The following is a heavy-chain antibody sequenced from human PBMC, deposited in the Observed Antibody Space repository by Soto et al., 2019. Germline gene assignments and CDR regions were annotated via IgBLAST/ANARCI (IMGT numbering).Heavy chain of an antibody. CDR2: VNWNGGST. Sequence: EVQLVESGGGVLRPGGSLRLSCAASGFTFDDYGMSWARQAPGKGLEWVSGVNWNGGSTGYADSVKDRFTIYRDNAKNSLYLQMNSLRAEDTAFYYCVRGASLNFDYWGQGTLVTVSS. V-gene: IGHV3-20*04. CDR1: GFTFDDYG. D-gene: IGHD1-26*01. CDR3: VRGASLNFDY. J-gene: IGHJ4*02.